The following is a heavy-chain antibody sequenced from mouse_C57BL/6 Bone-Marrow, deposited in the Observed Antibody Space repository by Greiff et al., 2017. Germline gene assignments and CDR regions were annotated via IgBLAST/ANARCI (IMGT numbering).Heavy chain of an antibody. CDR2: INPNNGGT. V-gene: IGHV1-26*01. Sequence: VQLQQSGPELVKPGASVKISCKASGYTFTDYYMNWVKQSHGKSLEWIGDINPNNGGTSYNQKFKGKATLTVDKSSSTAYMELRSLTSEDSAVYYCATPLITTVVDWYFDVWGTGTTVTVSS. CDR1: GYTFTDYY. CDR3: ATPLITTVVDWYFDV. D-gene: IGHD1-1*01. J-gene: IGHJ1*03.